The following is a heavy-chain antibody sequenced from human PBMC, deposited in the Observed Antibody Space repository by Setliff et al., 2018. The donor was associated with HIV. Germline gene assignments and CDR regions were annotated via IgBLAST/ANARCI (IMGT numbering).Heavy chain of an antibody. V-gene: IGHV4-38-2*02. D-gene: IGHD3-10*01. CDR1: GYSISSGYY. CDR3: AGPGGRNVLLWFGELKGWFDP. CDR2: IYHSGST. Sequence: SETLSLTCTVSGYSISSGYYWGWIRQPPGKGLEWIGSIYHSGSTYYNPSLKSRVTISVDTSKNQFSLKLSSVTAAETAVYYCAGPGGRNVLLWFGELKGWFDPWGQGTLVTVS. J-gene: IGHJ5*02.